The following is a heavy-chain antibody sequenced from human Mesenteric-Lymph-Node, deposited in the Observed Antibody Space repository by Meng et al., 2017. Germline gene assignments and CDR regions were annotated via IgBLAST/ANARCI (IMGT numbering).Heavy chain of an antibody. V-gene: IGHV1-3*01. J-gene: IGHJ5*02. D-gene: IGHD3-10*01. CDR2: INAGNGNT. CDR1: GYTFTSYA. CDR3: ARGRRMVRGVAFDP. Sequence: ASVKVSCKASGYTFTSYAMHWVRQAPGQRLEWMGWINAGNGNTKYSQKFQGRVTITRDTSASTAYMELSSLRSEDTAVYYCARGRRMVRGVAFDPWGQGTLVTVSS.